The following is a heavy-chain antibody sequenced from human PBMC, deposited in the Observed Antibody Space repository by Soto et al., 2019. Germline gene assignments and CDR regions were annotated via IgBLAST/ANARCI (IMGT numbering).Heavy chain of an antibody. CDR2: IYPGDSDT. CDR3: ASLSYYDSSGAFDY. Sequence: PGESLKISCKGSGYIFTNYWIGWVRQMPGKGLEWMGIIYPGDSDTKYSPSFQCQVTISADKSITTAYLQWSSLKASDTAMYYCASLSYYDSSGAFDYWGQGTLVTVSS. V-gene: IGHV5-51*01. D-gene: IGHD3-22*01. CDR1: GYIFTNYW. J-gene: IGHJ4*02.